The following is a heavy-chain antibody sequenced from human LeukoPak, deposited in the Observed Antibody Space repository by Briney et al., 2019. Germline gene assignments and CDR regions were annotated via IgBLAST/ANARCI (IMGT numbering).Heavy chain of an antibody. D-gene: IGHD3-9*01. V-gene: IGHV3-30*04. CDR1: GFTFSSYA. CDR3: AREGGHYDILTGHHYYYYYMDV. J-gene: IGHJ6*03. CDR2: ISYDGSNK. Sequence: PGRSLRLSCAASGFTFSSYAMHWVRQAPGKGLEWVAVISYDGSNKYYADSVKGRFTISRDNAKNSLYLQMNSLRAEDTAVYYCAREGGHYDILTGHHYYYYYMDVWGKGTTVTVSS.